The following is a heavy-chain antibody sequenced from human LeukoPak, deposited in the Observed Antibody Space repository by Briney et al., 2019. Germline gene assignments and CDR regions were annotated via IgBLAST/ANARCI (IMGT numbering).Heavy chain of an antibody. D-gene: IGHD2-15*01. Sequence: GGSLRLSCAAPGFTFSDYYMSWIRQAPGKGLEWVSYISSSSSYTNYADSVKGRFTISRDNAKNSPYLQMNSLRAEDTAVYYCARDVEGFYYYGMDVWGKGTTVTVSS. J-gene: IGHJ6*04. CDR3: ARDVEGFYYYGMDV. CDR1: GFTFSDYY. V-gene: IGHV3-11*06. CDR2: ISSSSSYT.